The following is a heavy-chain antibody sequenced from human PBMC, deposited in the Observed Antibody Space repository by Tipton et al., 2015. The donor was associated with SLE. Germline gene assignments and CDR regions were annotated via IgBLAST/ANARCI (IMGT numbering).Heavy chain of an antibody. CDR3: ARDLGAGWGGHWYFDL. CDR1: GASVSSHY. Sequence: LRLSCTVSGASVSSHYWNWIRQTPGKGLEWIGYIHYNRDTNYHPSLKSRVTMSVDTSKNQFSLKLSSVTTADTAVYYCARDLGAGWGGHWYFDLWGRGTLLTVSS. V-gene: IGHV4-59*02. D-gene: IGHD3-16*01. CDR2: IHYNRDT. J-gene: IGHJ2*01.